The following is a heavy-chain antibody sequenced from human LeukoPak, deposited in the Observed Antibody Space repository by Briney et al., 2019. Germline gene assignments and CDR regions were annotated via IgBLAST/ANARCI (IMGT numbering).Heavy chain of an antibody. CDR3: AREGSAGDSEPTGAFVI. CDR1: VGSFSDHY. J-gene: IGHJ3*02. D-gene: IGHD4-17*01. V-gene: IGHV4-34*01. CDR2: INHSGST. Sequence: SETLSLSCAVYVGSFSDHYWNWIRQPPGKGPEWIGEINHSGSTKYNPSLKSRVTISVDTSKNQFSLKVTSVTAADTAVCYCAREGSAGDSEPTGAFVIWGQGTMVTVPS.